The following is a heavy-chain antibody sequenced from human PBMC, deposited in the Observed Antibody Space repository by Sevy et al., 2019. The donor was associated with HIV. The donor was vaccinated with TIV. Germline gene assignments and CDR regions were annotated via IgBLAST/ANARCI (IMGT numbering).Heavy chain of an antibody. CDR2: INSDGSST. V-gene: IGHV3-74*01. J-gene: IGHJ6*02. CDR1: GFTFSSYW. Sequence: GGYLRLSCAASGFTFSSYWMHWVRQAPGKGLVWVSRINSDGSSTSYADSVKGRFTISIDNAKNTLYLQMNSLRAEDTAVYYCARDHSSGWYGLDYYYYYGMDVWGQGTTVTVSS. D-gene: IGHD6-19*01. CDR3: ARDHSSGWYGLDYYYYYGMDV.